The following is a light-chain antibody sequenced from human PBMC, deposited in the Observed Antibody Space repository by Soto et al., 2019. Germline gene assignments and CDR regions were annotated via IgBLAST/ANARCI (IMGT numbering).Light chain of an antibody. CDR1: QSVSSY. CDR2: DAS. Sequence: EIVLTQSPATLSLSPGEIATLSCRASQSVSSYLAWYQQKPGQAPRLIIYDASNRATGIPARFSGSGSGTDCTLTISSLEPEDFAVYYCQQRSNWPLTFGQGTRLEIK. CDR3: QQRSNWPLT. J-gene: IGKJ5*01. V-gene: IGKV3-11*01.